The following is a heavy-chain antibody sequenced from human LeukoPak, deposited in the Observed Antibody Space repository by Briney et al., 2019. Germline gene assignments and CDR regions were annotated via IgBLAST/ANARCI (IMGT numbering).Heavy chain of an antibody. CDR3: TRLDSSGLFDF. V-gene: IGHV3-73*01. J-gene: IGHJ4*02. Sequence: GGSLRLSCAASGFTFSNYAMHWVRQASGKGLEWVGRIRSKANSYATVYAVSVKGRFSISRDDSKNTAYLQMNSLKTEDTAVYYCTRLDSSGLFDFWGQGTLVTVSS. D-gene: IGHD3-22*01. CDR2: IRSKANSYAT. CDR1: GFTFSNYA.